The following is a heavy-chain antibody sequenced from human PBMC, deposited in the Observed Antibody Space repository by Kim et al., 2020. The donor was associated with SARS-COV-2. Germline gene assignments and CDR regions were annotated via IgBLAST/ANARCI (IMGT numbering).Heavy chain of an antibody. CDR1: RFSIISYS. Sequence: GGSLRLSCAASRFSIISYSMSWVRQAPGAGLEWVSAISSSGGSTKTADSVKGRFTISRDSFNNTLYLQMNSLRVEDTGIYYCARFGVEGNNRYFDIWGPGAPGTVSS. CDR3: ARFGVEGNNRYFDI. V-gene: IGHV3-23*01. CDR2: ISSSGGST. J-gene: IGHJ2*01. D-gene: IGHD2-21*01.